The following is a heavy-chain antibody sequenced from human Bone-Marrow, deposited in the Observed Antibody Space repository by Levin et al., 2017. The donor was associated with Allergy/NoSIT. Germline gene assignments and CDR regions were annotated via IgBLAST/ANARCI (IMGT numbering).Heavy chain of an antibody. D-gene: IGHD3-9*01. CDR3: GRDSVLHDWARHLDL. V-gene: IGHV3-30*03. CDR2: ISFDGYSK. CDR1: GFTFSNYG. J-gene: IGHJ2*01. Sequence: GGSLRLSCTASGFTFSNYGMHWVRQGPGKGLECVAVISFDGYSKYYGDSLEGRFTISRDNSKNTLYLQVESLRTEDTAVYYCGRDSVLHDWARHLDLWGRGTPVTVSS.